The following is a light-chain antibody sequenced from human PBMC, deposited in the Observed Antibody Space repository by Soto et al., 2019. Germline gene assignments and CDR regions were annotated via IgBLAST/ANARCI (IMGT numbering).Light chain of an antibody. CDR2: DAS. J-gene: IGKJ3*01. Sequence: EVVLTQSPDTLSLPPGERATLSCRASQSISSYLAWYQQKPGQAPRLLIYDASSRATGIPARFSGSGSGTDFTLTISSLEPEDFAVYYCQQYGSSPPGFTFGPGTTVEIK. CDR3: QQYGSSPPGFT. V-gene: IGKV3-11*01. CDR1: QSISSY.